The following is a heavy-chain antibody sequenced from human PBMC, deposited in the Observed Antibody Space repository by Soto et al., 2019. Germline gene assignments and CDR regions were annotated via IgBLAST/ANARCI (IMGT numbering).Heavy chain of an antibody. CDR2: INDIGGST. J-gene: IGHJ4*01. V-gene: IGHV3-23*01. Sequence: EASWRLSCPASGFTFSTYAMSWVRQAPGKGLELVSSINDIGGSTYYADSVKGRFTISRDNSKNTLSLQMNSLRDEDTAVYFCAKVTSRERGYSYGASDYWGHRTLVTVSS. CDR3: AKVTSRERGYSYGASDY. D-gene: IGHD5-18*01. CDR1: GFTFSTYA.